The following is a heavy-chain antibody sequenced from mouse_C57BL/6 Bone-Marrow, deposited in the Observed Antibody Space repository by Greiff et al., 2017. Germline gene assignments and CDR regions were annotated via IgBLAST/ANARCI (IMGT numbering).Heavy chain of an antibody. CDR3: AFYYCGPFAY. D-gene: IGHD1-1*01. Sequence: EVQLQQSGAELVKPGASVKLSCTASGFNIKDYYMHWVKQRTEQGLEWIGRIDPEDGETKYAPKVQGKATITADTSSTKAYLQLSSLTSEDTAVYYCAFYYCGPFAYWGQGTLVTVSA. CDR1: GFNIKDYY. J-gene: IGHJ3*01. CDR2: IDPEDGET. V-gene: IGHV14-2*01.